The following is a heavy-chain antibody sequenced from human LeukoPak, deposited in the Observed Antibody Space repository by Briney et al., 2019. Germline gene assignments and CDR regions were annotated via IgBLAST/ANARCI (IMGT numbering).Heavy chain of an antibody. J-gene: IGHJ4*02. Sequence: SETLSLTCTVSGGSISSYYWSWIRQPPGKGLEWIATIYYSGSTYYNASLKSRITIAVDTSKSQFSLKLSSVTAADTAVYYCARLNYYGFDYWGQGTLVTFSS. D-gene: IGHD1-26*01. V-gene: IGHV4-59*08. CDR1: GGSISSYY. CDR2: IYYSGST. CDR3: ARLNYYGFDY.